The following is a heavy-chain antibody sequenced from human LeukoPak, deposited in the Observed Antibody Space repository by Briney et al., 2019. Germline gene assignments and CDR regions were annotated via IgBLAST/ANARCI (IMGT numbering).Heavy chain of an antibody. CDR1: GFTFSGSA. D-gene: IGHD6-13*01. CDR2: IRSKANSYAT. J-gene: IGHJ5*02. V-gene: IGHV3-73*01. Sequence: PGGSLRLSCAAPGFTFSGSAMHWVRQASGKGLEWVGRIRSKANSYATAYAASVKGRFTISRDDSKNTAYLQMNSLKTEDTAVYYCTAGLRIAAAGTGGDWFDPWGQGTLVTVSS. CDR3: TAGLRIAAAGTGGDWFDP.